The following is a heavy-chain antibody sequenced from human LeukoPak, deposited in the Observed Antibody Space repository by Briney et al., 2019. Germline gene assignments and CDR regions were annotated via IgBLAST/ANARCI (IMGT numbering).Heavy chain of an antibody. Sequence: SVKVSCKASGYTFTSYDMHWVRQAPGQGLEWMGGIIPIFGTANYAQKFQGRVTITADESTSTAYMELSSLRSEDTAVYYCAREGDDYGGNAPFDYWGQGTLVTVSS. J-gene: IGHJ4*02. CDR2: IIPIFGTA. CDR1: GYTFTSYD. CDR3: AREGDDYGGNAPFDY. V-gene: IGHV1-69*13. D-gene: IGHD4-23*01.